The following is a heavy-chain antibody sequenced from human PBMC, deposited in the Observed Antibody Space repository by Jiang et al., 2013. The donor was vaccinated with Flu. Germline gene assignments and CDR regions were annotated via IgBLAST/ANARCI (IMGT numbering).Heavy chain of an antibody. CDR2: SILVTLIP. Sequence: SGDNFNYYWIGWVRQTTRKRPGVEWGSSILVTLIPDITRPSKARVTISADKSISTAYLHWGSLKASDTAMYYCARQTNSWLDDAFDIWGQGTVVIVSS. CDR1: GDNFNYYW. CDR3: ARQTNSWLDDAFDI. D-gene: IGHD6-19*01. V-gene: IGHV5-51*01. J-gene: IGHJ3*02.